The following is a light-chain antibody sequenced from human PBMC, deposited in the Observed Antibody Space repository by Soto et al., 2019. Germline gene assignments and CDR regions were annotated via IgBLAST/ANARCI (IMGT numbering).Light chain of an antibody. CDR2: GAS. V-gene: IGKV3-20*01. J-gene: IGKJ1*01. CDR3: QHYGYSQWT. Sequence: EIVMTQSPATLSVSPGERVTLSCRASQSVSSSYLAWYQQKPGQAPRLLIYGASSRATGTPDRFSGSGSGTEFTLTITRLEPEDSAVYFCQHYGYSQWTFGQGTKVDIK. CDR1: QSVSSSY.